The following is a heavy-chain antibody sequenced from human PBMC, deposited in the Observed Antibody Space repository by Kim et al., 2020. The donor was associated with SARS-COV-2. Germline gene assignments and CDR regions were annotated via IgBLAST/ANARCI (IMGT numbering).Heavy chain of an antibody. D-gene: IGHD4-4*01. CDR3: SRDPLGDGYSFSDY. J-gene: IGHJ4*02. V-gene: IGHV3-53*01. Sequence: ADFVKGRFTISRDSSKNTVNLQMNSLGADDTAVYYCSRDPLGDGYSFSDYWGQGTLVTVSS.